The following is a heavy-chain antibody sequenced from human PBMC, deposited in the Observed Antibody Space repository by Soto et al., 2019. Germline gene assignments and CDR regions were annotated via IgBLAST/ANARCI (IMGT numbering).Heavy chain of an antibody. CDR3: ARERHQVISAGMDV. CDR1: AYSVTGSY. CDR2: INPATGGT. D-gene: IGHD2-2*01. V-gene: IGHV1-2*02. J-gene: IGHJ6*04. Sequence: ASVKVSGNSGAYSVTGSYVHWVREAPGQGLGWMGWINPATGGTSYAQKFQGRVTLSRDTSINTAYLELSRLRFADAAVYFCARERHQVISAGMDVWGEGTMVNLSS.